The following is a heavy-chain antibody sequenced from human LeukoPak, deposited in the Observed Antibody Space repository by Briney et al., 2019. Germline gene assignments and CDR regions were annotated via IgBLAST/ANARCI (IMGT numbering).Heavy chain of an antibody. J-gene: IGHJ4*02. V-gene: IGHV1-24*01. CDR1: GHTLTELS. D-gene: IGHD5-24*01. Sequence: GASVKVSCKVSGHTLTELSMHWVRQAPGKGLEWMGGFDPEDGETIYAQKFQGRVTMTGDTSTDTAYMELSSLRSEDTAVYYCQMVATMSFDYWGQGTLVTVSS. CDR3: QMVATMSFDY. CDR2: FDPEDGET.